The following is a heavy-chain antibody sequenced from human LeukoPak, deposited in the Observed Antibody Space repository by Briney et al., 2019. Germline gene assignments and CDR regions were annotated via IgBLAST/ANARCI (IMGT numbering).Heavy chain of an antibody. D-gene: IGHD1-26*01. Sequence: GGSLRLSCAASGFTFSSYSMNWVRQAPGKGLEWVSSISSSSSYIYYADSVKGRFTISRDNSKNTLYLQMNSLRAEDTAVYYCAKDPLGDLDAFDIWGQGTMVTVSS. V-gene: IGHV3-21*01. CDR2: ISSSSSYI. J-gene: IGHJ3*02. CDR1: GFTFSSYS. CDR3: AKDPLGDLDAFDI.